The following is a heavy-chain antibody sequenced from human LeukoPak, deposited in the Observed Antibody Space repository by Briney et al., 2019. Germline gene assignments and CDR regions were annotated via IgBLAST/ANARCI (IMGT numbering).Heavy chain of an antibody. Sequence: SETLSLTCVVYGGSLSGYYWSWIRQHPGKGLEWIGYIHYSGSTYYNPSLKSRVTISVDTSKNQFSLKVRSVTAADTAVYYCARAYSRSSEVDYWGQGTLVTVSS. CDR1: GGSLSGYY. CDR2: IHYSGST. J-gene: IGHJ4*02. D-gene: IGHD6-6*01. CDR3: ARAYSRSSEVDY. V-gene: IGHV4-31*11.